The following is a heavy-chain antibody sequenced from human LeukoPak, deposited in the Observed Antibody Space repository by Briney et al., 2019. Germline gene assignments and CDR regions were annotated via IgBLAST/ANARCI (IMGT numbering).Heavy chain of an antibody. D-gene: IGHD3-3*01. J-gene: IGHJ6*03. CDR2: ISYDGSNK. Sequence: GGSLRLSCAASGFTFSTYTMNWVRQAPGKGLEWVAVISYDGSNKYYADSVKGRFTISRDNSKNTLYLQMNSLRAEDTAVYYCARDSCITIFGQGCTYYYYYMDVWGKGTTVTVSS. CDR1: GFTFSTYT. CDR3: ARDSCITIFGQGCTYYYYYMDV. V-gene: IGHV3-30-3*01.